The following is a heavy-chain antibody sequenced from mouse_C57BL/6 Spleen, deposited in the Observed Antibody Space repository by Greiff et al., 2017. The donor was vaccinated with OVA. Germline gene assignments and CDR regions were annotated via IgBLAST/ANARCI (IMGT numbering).Heavy chain of an antibody. CDR2: ISDGGSYT. V-gene: IGHV5-4*01. D-gene: IGHD1-1*02. CDR1: GFTFSSYA. J-gene: IGHJ3*01. CDR3: ARDGRDTTRAWFAY. Sequence: EVQLVESGGGLVKPGGSLKLSCAASGFTFSSYAMSWVRQTPEKRLEWVATISDGGSYTYYPAHVKGRFTISRDNAKNNLYLQVSHLKSEDTAMYYCARDGRDTTRAWFAYWGQGTLVTVSA.